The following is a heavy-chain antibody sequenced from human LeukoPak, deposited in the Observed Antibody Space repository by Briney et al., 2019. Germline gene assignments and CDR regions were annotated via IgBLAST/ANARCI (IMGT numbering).Heavy chain of an antibody. CDR3: ARAGIAARRNWFDP. Sequence: SETLSLTCAVYGASFSGYYWSWIRQPPGKGLEWIGEINHSGSTNYNPSLKSRVTISVDTSKNQFSLKLSSVTAADTAVYYCARAGIAARRNWFDPWGQGTLVTVSS. CDR2: INHSGST. CDR1: GASFSGYY. V-gene: IGHV4-34*01. D-gene: IGHD6-6*01. J-gene: IGHJ5*02.